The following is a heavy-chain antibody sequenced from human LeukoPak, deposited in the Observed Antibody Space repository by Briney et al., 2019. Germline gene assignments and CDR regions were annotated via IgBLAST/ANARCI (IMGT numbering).Heavy chain of an antibody. CDR1: GFTFSSYS. CDR2: ISSSSSYI. Sequence: GGSLRLSCAASGFTFSSYSMNWVRQAPGKGLEWVSSISSSSSYIYYADSMKGRFTISRDNAKNSLYLQMNSLRAEDTAVYYCARGKTSQNIVTRKTYNWFDPWGQGTLVTVSS. J-gene: IGHJ5*02. V-gene: IGHV3-21*01. D-gene: IGHD2/OR15-2a*01. CDR3: ARGKTSQNIVTRKTYNWFDP.